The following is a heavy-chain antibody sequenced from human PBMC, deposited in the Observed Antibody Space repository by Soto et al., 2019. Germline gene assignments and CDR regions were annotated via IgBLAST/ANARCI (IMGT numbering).Heavy chain of an antibody. J-gene: IGHJ4*02. CDR3: ARDSSSWNFDY. Sequence: EVQLVESGGGLVQPGGSLRLSCAASGFTFSSFSMNWVRQAPGKGLEWLSYITSSSITIYYADSVKGRFTISRYNANNSVYLQMNSMSDEDTAVYYCARDSSSWNFDYCGQRALVTVSS. CDR2: ITSSSITI. V-gene: IGHV3-48*02. D-gene: IGHD6-13*01. CDR1: GFTFSSFS.